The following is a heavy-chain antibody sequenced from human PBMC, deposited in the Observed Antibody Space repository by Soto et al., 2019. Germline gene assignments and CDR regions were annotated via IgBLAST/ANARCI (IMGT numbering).Heavy chain of an antibody. CDR1: GFTFTYYA. V-gene: IGHV3-23*01. CDR3: AKDRDYPRDQFHY. J-gene: IGHJ4*02. Sequence: EVQLLESGGGLVQPGGSLRLYCTASGFTFTYYAFSWVRQAPGKGLEWVSAISANGQGIYYADSVRGRFTISRDNSKKTVCLHMDSRRAEDTAVYYCAKDRDYPRDQFHYWGQGTLVTVSS. CDR2: ISANGQGI. D-gene: IGHD2-2*01.